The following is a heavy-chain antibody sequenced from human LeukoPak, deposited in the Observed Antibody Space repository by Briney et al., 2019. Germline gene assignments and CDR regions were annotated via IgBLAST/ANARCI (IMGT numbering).Heavy chain of an antibody. D-gene: IGHD6-19*01. CDR3: ARVDRSGWYYY. V-gene: IGHV1-2*02. J-gene: IGHJ4*02. CDR1: EYTFTGDY. Sequence: ASVKVSCKTSEYTFTGDYMHWVRQAPGQGPEWMGWINLNSGGTTYAQKFQGRVTMTRDTSISTVYMKLSRLRSDDTAVYYCARVDRSGWYYYWGQGTLVTVSS. CDR2: INLNSGGT.